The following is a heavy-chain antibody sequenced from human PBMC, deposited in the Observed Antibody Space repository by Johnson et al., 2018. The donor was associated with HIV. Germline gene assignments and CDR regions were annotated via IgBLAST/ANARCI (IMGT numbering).Heavy chain of an antibody. J-gene: IGHJ3*02. V-gene: IGHV3-23*04. CDR1: GFTFDDYA. CDR3: AKVGGLRWQTWGAFDI. CDR2: ISGSGGST. D-gene: IGHD4-23*01. Sequence: VQLVESGGGLVQPGRSLRLSCAASGFTFDDYAMHWVRQAPGKGLEWVSGISGSGGSTYYADSVKGRFTISRDNYKNTLYLQMNSLRAEDTAVYYCAKVGGLRWQTWGAFDIWGQGTIVTVSS.